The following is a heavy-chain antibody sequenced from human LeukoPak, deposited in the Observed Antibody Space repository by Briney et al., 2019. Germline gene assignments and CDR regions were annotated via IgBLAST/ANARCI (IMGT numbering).Heavy chain of an antibody. CDR1: GFRFSTYW. CDR2: IKQDGSEK. Sequence: PGGSLRLSCAASGFRFSTYWMTWVRQVPGKGLEWVANIKQDGSEKYYIDSVKGRFTISRDNAKNSVYLQMNSLRAEDTAVYYCASGRSCIGGSCYPLDYWGQGTLVTVSS. D-gene: IGHD2-15*01. J-gene: IGHJ4*02. V-gene: IGHV3-7*01. CDR3: ASGRSCIGGSCYPLDY.